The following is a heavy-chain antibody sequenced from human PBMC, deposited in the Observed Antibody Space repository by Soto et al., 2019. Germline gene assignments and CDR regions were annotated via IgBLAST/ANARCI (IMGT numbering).Heavy chain of an antibody. CDR2: ISDSGGST. D-gene: IGHD6-19*01. J-gene: IGHJ4*02. CDR1: GSTFISYD. V-gene: IGHV3-23*01. Sequence: PGGSLRLSCVVSGSTFISYDMSWVLQAPGAGLEWVSGISDSGGSTYYADSVKGRFTISRDNAKNTLYLQMKSLRVEDTALYYCAKDGGWSLAVAGLSDYWGPGTQVTVSS. CDR3: AKDGGWSLAVAGLSDY.